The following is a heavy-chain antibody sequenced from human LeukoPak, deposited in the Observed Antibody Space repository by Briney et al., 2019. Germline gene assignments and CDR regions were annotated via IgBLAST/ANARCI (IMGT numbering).Heavy chain of an antibody. J-gene: IGHJ4*02. V-gene: IGHV4-39*01. CDR3: ARQGYYYDSSGYYKSYYFDY. D-gene: IGHD3-22*01. CDR2: IYYSGST. CDR1: GGSISSSSYY. Sequence: SETLSLTCTVSGGSISSSSYYWGWIRQPPGKGLEWIGSIYYSGSTYYNPSLKGRVTISVDTSKNQFSLKLSSVTAADTAVYYCARQGYYYDSSGYYKSYYFDYWGQGTLVTVSS.